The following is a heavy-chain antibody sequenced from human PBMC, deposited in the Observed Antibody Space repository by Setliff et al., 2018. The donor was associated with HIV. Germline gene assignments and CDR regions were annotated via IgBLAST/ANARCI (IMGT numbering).Heavy chain of an antibody. CDR3: ARGLSSGWYGYWYFDL. D-gene: IGHD6-19*01. CDR1: GGSISSGSYY. J-gene: IGHJ2*01. V-gene: IGHV4-61*09. CDR2: IYTSGST. Sequence: SETLSLTCTVSGGSISSGSYYWSWIRQPAGKGLEWIGHIYTSGSTNYNPSLKSRVTISVDTPKNQSSLKLSSVTAADTAVYYCARGLSSGWYGYWYFDLWGRGTLVTVSS.